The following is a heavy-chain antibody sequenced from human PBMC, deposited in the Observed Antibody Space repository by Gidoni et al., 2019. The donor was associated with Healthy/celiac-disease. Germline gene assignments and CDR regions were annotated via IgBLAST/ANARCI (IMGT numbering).Heavy chain of an antibody. Sequence: EVQLVESGGGLVQPGRSLRLSCAASGFTFDDYAMHWVRQAPGKGLEWVSGISRNSGSIGYADSVKGRFTISRDNAKNSLYLQMNSLRAEDTALYYCAKDKTDRSLTRGATYYYYMDVWGKGTTVTVSS. CDR2: ISRNSGSI. CDR3: AKDKTDRSLTRGATYYYYMDV. CDR1: GFTFDDYA. J-gene: IGHJ6*03. D-gene: IGHD5-12*01. V-gene: IGHV3-9*01.